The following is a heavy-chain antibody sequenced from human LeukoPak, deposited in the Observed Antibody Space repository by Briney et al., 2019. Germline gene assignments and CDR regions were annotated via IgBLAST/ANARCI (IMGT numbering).Heavy chain of an antibody. J-gene: IGHJ4*02. CDR3: ARVRPGIAATGTWAAPV. D-gene: IGHD6-13*01. CDR2: VHHSGST. V-gene: IGHV4-38-2*02. Sequence: SETLSLTCTVSGYSIISGYWWSWIRQSPGMGLEWIGSVHHSGSTYYNPSFKSRVTISVDTSKNQFSLKLSSVTAADTAVYYCARVRPGIAATGTWAAPVWGQGTLVTVSS. CDR1: GYSIISGYW.